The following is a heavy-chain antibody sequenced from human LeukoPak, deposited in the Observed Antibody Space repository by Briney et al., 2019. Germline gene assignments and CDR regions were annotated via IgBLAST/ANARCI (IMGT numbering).Heavy chain of an antibody. CDR3: ARGCSGGSCSVFDY. J-gene: IGHJ4*02. Sequence: PSETLSLTCTVSGGSISSYYWSWIRQPPGKGLEWIGFIYYSGSTVYNPSLKSRVTISVDTSKNQFSLKLSSVTAAGTAVYYCARGCSGGSCSVFDYWGQGTLVTVSS. CDR2: IYYSGST. V-gene: IGHV4-59*08. D-gene: IGHD2-15*01. CDR1: GGSISSYY.